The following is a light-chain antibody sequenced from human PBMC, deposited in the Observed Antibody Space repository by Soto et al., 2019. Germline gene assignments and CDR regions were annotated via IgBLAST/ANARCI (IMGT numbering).Light chain of an antibody. CDR3: QQYGSSPIT. J-gene: IGKJ5*01. CDR1: QSLNFN. V-gene: IGKV3-20*01. CDR2: GAS. Sequence: TQSPATLSVSPGERATVSCRASQSLNFNLAWYQQKPGQAPRLLIYGASSRATGIPDRFSGSGSGTDFTLTISRLEPEDFAVYYCQQYGSSPITFGQGTRLEIK.